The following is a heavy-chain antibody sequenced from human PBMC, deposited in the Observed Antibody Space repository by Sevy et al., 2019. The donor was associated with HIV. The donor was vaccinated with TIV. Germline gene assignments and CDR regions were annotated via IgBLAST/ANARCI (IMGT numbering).Heavy chain of an antibody. J-gene: IGHJ4*02. Sequence: GGSLRLSCAASGFTFSNAWMSWVRQAPGKGLEWVGRIKGKIYDGTIDYAAPVKGRFSISRDDSKNTLYLQMNSLKTEGTAVYYCTTASWSQEDYYNYWGQGTLVTVSS. D-gene: IGHD6-13*01. CDR3: TTASWSQEDYYNY. CDR2: IKGKIYDGTI. CDR1: GFTFSNAW. V-gene: IGHV3-15*01.